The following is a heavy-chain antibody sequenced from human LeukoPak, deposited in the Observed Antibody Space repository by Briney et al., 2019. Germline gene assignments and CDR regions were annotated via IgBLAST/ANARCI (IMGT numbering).Heavy chain of an antibody. Sequence: ASVRVSCKASGYTFTSYYMHWVLQAPGQGLEWMGIINPSGGSTSYAQKFQGRVTMTRDMSTSTVYMELSSLRSEDAAVYYCARAWPGFFYFDYWGQGTLVTVSS. CDR1: GYTFTSYY. V-gene: IGHV1-46*01. J-gene: IGHJ4*02. CDR2: INPSGGST. CDR3: ARAWPGFFYFDY.